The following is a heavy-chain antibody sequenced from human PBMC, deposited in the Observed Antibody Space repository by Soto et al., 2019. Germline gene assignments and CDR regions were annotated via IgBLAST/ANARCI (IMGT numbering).Heavy chain of an antibody. V-gene: IGHV4-39*01. D-gene: IGHD1-26*01. J-gene: IGHJ5*02. Sequence: QLRLQESGPGLVKPSDTLALTCSVSGGSIRSHGYYWAWIRQPPGKGLEWIGSMYYSGTTYYNPSLKSRVTLSIDSSKNKFSLKVKSVTAADTAVYYCARPVYSGNFFANAARFDPWGQGTLVTVSS. CDR2: MYYSGTT. CDR1: GGSIRSHGYY. CDR3: ARPVYSGNFFANAARFDP.